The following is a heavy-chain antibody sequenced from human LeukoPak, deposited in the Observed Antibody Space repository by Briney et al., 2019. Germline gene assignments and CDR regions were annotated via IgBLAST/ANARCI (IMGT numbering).Heavy chain of an antibody. CDR1: GGSISRYY. D-gene: IGHD1-7*01. CDR3: ARHASDWNSVAWFDP. CDR2: IYTSGST. J-gene: IGHJ5*02. V-gene: IGHV4-4*09. Sequence: SSETLSLTCTVSGGSISRYYWSWIRQPPGKGLEWIGYIYTSGSTNYNPSLKSRVTISVDTSKNQFSLKLSSVTAADTAVYYCARHASDWNSVAWFDPWGQGTLVTVSS.